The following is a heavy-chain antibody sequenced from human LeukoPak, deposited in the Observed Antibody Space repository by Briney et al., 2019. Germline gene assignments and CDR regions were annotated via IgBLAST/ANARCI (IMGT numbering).Heavy chain of an antibody. Sequence: SETLSLTCTVSGGSISSGDYYWSWIRQPPGKGLEWIGYIYYSGSTYYNPSLKSRVTISVDTSKNQFSLKLSSVTAADTAVYYCAREYYYGSGSYTQPAWFDPWGQGTLVTVSS. CDR1: GGSISSGDYY. D-gene: IGHD3-10*01. J-gene: IGHJ5*02. V-gene: IGHV4-30-4*08. CDR2: IYYSGST. CDR3: AREYYYGSGSYTQPAWFDP.